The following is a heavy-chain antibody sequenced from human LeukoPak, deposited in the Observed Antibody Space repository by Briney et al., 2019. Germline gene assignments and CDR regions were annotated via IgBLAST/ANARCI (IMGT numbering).Heavy chain of an antibody. J-gene: IGHJ4*02. CDR3: AREVGATTSQQWGHFDY. Sequence: PGGSLRLSCAASGFTFSSYSMNWVRQAPGKGLEWVANIKQDGSEKYYVDSVKGRFTISRDNSKNTLYLQMNSLRAEDTAVYYCAREVGATTSQQWGHFDYWGQGTLVTVSS. CDR2: IKQDGSEK. CDR1: GFTFSSYS. D-gene: IGHD1-26*01. V-gene: IGHV3-7*01.